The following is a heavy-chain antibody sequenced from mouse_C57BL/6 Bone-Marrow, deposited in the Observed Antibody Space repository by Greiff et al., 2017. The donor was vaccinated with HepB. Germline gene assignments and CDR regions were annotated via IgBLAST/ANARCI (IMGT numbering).Heavy chain of an antibody. V-gene: IGHV1-64*01. CDR3: ARHERSYDYDPYYFDY. J-gene: IGHJ2*01. CDR1: GYTFTSYW. CDR2: IHPNSGST. Sequence: QVQLQQSGAELVKPGASVKLSCKASGYTFTSYWMHWVKQRPGQGLEWIGMIHPNSGSTNYNEKFKSKATLTVDKSSSTAYMQLSSLTSEDSAVYFCARHERSYDYDPYYFDYWGQGTTLTVSS. D-gene: IGHD2-4*01.